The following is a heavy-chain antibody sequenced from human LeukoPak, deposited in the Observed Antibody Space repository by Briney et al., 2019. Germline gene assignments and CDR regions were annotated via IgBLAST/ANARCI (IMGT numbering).Heavy chain of an antibody. CDR3: ARVAGDPIYYYYYMDV. CDR1: GGSFSGYY. Sequence: SETLSLTCAVYGGSFSGYYWRWIRQSPGKGLEWIGEINDSGSTNYDPSLKGRVTISVDTSKNQISLKLTSVTAADTAVYYCARVAGDPIYYYYYMDVWGKGTTVTVSS. CDR2: INDSGST. J-gene: IGHJ6*03. V-gene: IGHV4-34*01. D-gene: IGHD7-27*01.